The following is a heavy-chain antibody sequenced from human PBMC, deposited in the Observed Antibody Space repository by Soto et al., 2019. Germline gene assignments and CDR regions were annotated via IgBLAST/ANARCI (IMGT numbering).Heavy chain of an antibody. Sequence: GGSLSLSCAASGFTFSNYAMSWVRQAPGKGLEWVAVIWYDGSNKYYADSVKGRFTISRDNSKNTLYLQMNSLRAEDTAVYYCARDLRAAGTAYYYYGMDVWGQGTTVTVSS. V-gene: IGHV3-33*08. CDR1: GFTFSNYA. CDR2: IWYDGSNK. D-gene: IGHD6-13*01. CDR3: ARDLRAAGTAYYYYGMDV. J-gene: IGHJ6*02.